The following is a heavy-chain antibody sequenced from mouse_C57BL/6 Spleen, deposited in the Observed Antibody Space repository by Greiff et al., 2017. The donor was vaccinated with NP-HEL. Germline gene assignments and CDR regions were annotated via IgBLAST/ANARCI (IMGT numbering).Heavy chain of an antibody. CDR3: ARGIYRDAMDY. CDR1: GYSITSGYY. J-gene: IGHJ4*01. D-gene: IGHD2-14*01. CDR2: ISYDGSN. Sequence: EVHLVESGPGLVKPSQSLSLTCSVTGYSITSGYYWNWIRQFPGNKLEWMGYISYDGSNNYNPSLKNRISITRDTSKNQFFLKLNSVTTEDTATYYCARGIYRDAMDYWGQGTSVTVSS. V-gene: IGHV3-6*01.